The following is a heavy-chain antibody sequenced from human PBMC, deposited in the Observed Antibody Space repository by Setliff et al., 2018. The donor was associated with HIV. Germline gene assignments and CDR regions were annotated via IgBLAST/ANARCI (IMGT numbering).Heavy chain of an antibody. D-gene: IGHD5-12*01. Sequence: LRLSCAASGFSYSTYWMSWVRQAPGKGLEWVANIKEDESEKYYVDSVKGRFTISRDNARNSLYLQMTSLRAEDTAVYYCAGYVDWYYMDVWGKGTTVTVSS. CDR1: GFSYSTYW. CDR2: IKEDESEK. V-gene: IGHV3-7*01. CDR3: AGYVDWYYMDV. J-gene: IGHJ6*03.